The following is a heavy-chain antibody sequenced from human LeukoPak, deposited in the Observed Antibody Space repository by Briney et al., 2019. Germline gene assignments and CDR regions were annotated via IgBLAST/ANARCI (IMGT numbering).Heavy chain of an antibody. Sequence: GGSLRLSCAASGFTFSSYAMGWVRQAPGKGLEWVSIISDSGDSTYSADSVKGRFTTSRDNSKNTLYLQMKTLRAEDTAVYYCAKYEASTVTPASGYWGQGTLVTVSS. CDR1: GFTFSSYA. V-gene: IGHV3-23*01. CDR2: ISDSGDST. D-gene: IGHD4-17*01. CDR3: AKYEASTVTPASGY. J-gene: IGHJ4*02.